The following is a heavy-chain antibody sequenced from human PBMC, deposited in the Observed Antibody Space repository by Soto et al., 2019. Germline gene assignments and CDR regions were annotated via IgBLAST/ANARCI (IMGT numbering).Heavy chain of an antibody. D-gene: IGHD3-22*01. CDR1: GYTFTGYY. V-gene: IGHV1-2*02. CDR3: AREFSIVVVITLGD. Sequence: ASVKVSCKASGYTFTGYYMHWVRQAPGQGLAWMGWINPNSGGTNYAQKFQGRFTMTRDTSISTAYMELSRLRSDDTAVYYCAREFSIVVVITLGDWGQGTLVTVSS. J-gene: IGHJ4*02. CDR2: INPNSGGT.